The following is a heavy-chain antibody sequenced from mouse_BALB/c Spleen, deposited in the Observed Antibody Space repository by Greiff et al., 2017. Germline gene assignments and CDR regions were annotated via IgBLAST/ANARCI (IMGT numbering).Heavy chain of an antibody. Sequence: EVKLLESGGGLVKPGGSLKLSCAASGFTFSSYAMSWVRQTPEKRLEWVASISSGGGTYYPDSVKGRFTISRDNARNILYLQMSSLGSEDTAMYCCAREYGRPPFAYWGQGTLVTVSA. CDR2: ISSGGGT. J-gene: IGHJ3*01. V-gene: IGHV5-6-5*01. CDR3: AREYGRPPFAY. CDR1: GFTFSSYA. D-gene: IGHD2-10*02.